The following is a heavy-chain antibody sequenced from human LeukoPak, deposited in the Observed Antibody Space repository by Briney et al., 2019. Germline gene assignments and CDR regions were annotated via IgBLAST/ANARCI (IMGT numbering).Heavy chain of an antibody. V-gene: IGHV4-61*01. J-gene: IGHJ4*02. CDR3: ARAAAMEKLFDY. Sequence: ETLSLTCTVSGGSVNSGSYHWSWIRQPPGKGLEWIGYIYFSGTTNYNPSLKSRVTISVDTSKNQFSLKLSSVTAADTAVYYCARAAAMEKLFDYWGQGTLVTVSS. CDR1: GGSVNSGSYH. D-gene: IGHD5-18*01. CDR2: IYFSGTT.